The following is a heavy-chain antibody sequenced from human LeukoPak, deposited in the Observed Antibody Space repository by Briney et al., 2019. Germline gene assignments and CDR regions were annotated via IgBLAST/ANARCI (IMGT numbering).Heavy chain of an antibody. CDR3: AKDEIGAVAGLLDY. Sequence: GGSLRLSCAASGFTFSSFAMNWVRQAPGKGLEWVSGISGSGDSTYYADSVKGRFTISRDNSKNTLYLQMNSLRAEDTAVYYCAKDEIGAVAGLLDYWGQGILVTVSS. CDR2: ISGSGDST. D-gene: IGHD6-19*01. J-gene: IGHJ4*02. V-gene: IGHV3-23*01. CDR1: GFTFSSFA.